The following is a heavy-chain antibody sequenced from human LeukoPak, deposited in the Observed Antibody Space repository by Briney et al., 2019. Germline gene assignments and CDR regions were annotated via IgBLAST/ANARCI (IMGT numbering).Heavy chain of an antibody. Sequence: SETLSLTCVVYGGSFSGYYWSWIRQPPGKGLEWIGEINHSGSTNYNPSLKSRVIISVDTSKNQFSLKLTSVTAADTAVYYCARSRLHPIIFDYWGQGTLVTVSS. CDR2: INHSGST. J-gene: IGHJ4*02. D-gene: IGHD5-24*01. CDR3: ARSRLHPIIFDY. V-gene: IGHV4-34*01. CDR1: GGSFSGYY.